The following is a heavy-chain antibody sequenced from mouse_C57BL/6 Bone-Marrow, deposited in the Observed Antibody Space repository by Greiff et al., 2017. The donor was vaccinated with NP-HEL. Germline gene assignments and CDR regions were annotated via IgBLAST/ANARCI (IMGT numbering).Heavy chain of an antibody. Sequence: QVQLQQPGAELVRPGSSVKLSCKASGYTFTSYWMDWVKQRPGQGLEWIGNIYPSDSATHYNQKFKDKATMTVDKSSSTAYMQLSSLTSEDSAVYYCARWGYDEYGYFDVWGTGTTVTVSS. D-gene: IGHD3-1*01. J-gene: IGHJ1*03. CDR3: ARWGYDEYGYFDV. CDR2: IYPSDSAT. V-gene: IGHV1-61*01. CDR1: GYTFTSYW.